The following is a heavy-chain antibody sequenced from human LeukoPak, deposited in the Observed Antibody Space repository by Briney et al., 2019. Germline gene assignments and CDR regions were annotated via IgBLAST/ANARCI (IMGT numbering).Heavy chain of an antibody. CDR1: GGTFSSYA. J-gene: IGHJ5*02. CDR3: ASSEVVPAAQHINWFDP. CDR2: IIPIFGTA. V-gene: IGHV1-69*05. Sequence: SVKVSCKASGGTFSSYAISWVRQAPGQGLEWMGGIIPIFGTANYAQKFQGRVTITTDESTSTAYMELSSLRSEDPAVYYCASSEVVPAAQHINWFDPWGQGTLVTVSS. D-gene: IGHD2-2*01.